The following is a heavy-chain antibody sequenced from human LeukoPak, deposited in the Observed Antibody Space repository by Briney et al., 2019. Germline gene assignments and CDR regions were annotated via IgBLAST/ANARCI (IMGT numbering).Heavy chain of an antibody. CDR2: IYHSGST. J-gene: IGHJ5*02. D-gene: IGHD3-3*01. Sequence: SETLSLTCTVSGYSISSGYYWGWIRQPPGKGLEWIGSIYHSGSTNYNPSLKSRVTISVDTSKNQFSLKLSSVTAADTAVYYCARGHSRITIFGVVITSGWFDPWGQGTLVTVSS. V-gene: IGHV4-38-2*02. CDR1: GYSISSGYY. CDR3: ARGHSRITIFGVVITSGWFDP.